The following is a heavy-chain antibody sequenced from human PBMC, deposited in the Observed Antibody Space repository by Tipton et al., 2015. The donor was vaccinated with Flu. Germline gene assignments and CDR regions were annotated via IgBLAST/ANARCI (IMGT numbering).Heavy chain of an antibody. CDR3: ARAPIPYTASSRGPYYFDY. D-gene: IGHD2-2*02. CDR1: GGSISSSSYY. J-gene: IGHJ4*02. CDR2: IYHSGST. Sequence: TLSLTCTVSGGSISSSSYYWGWIRQPPGKGLEWIGSIYHSGSTYYNPSLKSRVTISVDTAKNQFSLELSSVTAADSAVYYCARAPIPYTASSRGPYYFDYWGQGTLVTVSS. V-gene: IGHV4-39*07.